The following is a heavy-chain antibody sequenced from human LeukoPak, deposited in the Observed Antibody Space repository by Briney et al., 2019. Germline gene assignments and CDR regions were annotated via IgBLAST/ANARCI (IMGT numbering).Heavy chain of an antibody. CDR2: INPSGGST. Sequence: ASVKVSCKASGYTFTSYYMHWVRQAPGQGLEWMGIINPSGGSTSYAQKFQGRVTMTRDMSTSTVYMELSSLRSEDTAFYFCAREFAMADLAFDYWGQGTLVTVSS. V-gene: IGHV1-46*01. J-gene: IGHJ4*02. D-gene: IGHD6-19*01. CDR3: AREFAMADLAFDY. CDR1: GYTFTSYY.